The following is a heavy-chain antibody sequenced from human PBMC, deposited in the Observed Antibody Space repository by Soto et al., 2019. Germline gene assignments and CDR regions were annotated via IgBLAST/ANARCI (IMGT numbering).Heavy chain of an antibody. CDR3: ARANYYDSSGYFDY. D-gene: IGHD3-22*01. V-gene: IGHV3-11*05. J-gene: IGHJ4*02. Sequence: GGSLRLSCAASGFTFSDYYMSWIRQAPGKGLEWVSYISSSSSYTNYADSVKGRFTISRDNAKNSLYLQMNSLRAEDTAVYYCARANYYDSSGYFDYWGQGTLVTVSS. CDR2: ISSSSSYT. CDR1: GFTFSDYY.